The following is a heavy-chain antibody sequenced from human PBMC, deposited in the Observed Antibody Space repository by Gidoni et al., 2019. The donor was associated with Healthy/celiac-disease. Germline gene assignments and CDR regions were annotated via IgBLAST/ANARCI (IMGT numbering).Heavy chain of an antibody. CDR1: GGTFSSYA. CDR3: ARSVVPAATHYYYYYMDV. Sequence: QVQLVQSGAEVKKPGSSVKVSCKASGGTFSSYAISWVRQAPGQGLEWMGGIIPIFGTANYAQKFQGRVTITADESTSTAYMELSSLRSEDTAVYYCARSVVPAATHYYYYYMDVWGKGTTVTVSS. CDR2: IIPIFGTA. V-gene: IGHV1-69*01. J-gene: IGHJ6*03. D-gene: IGHD2-2*01.